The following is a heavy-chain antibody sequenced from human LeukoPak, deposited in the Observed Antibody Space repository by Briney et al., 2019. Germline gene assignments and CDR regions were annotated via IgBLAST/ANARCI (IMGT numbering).Heavy chain of an antibody. CDR2: ISSSTSTI. CDR1: GFTFSIYN. V-gene: IGHV3-48*01. Sequence: GGSLRLSCAVSGFTFSIYNMNWVRQAPGKGLEWVSYISSSTSTIYYADSVEGRFTISRDNAKNSLYLQMNSLRAEDTAVYYCAREGYSSSSTYFDYWGQGTLVTVSS. CDR3: AREGYSSSSTYFDY. D-gene: IGHD6-6*01. J-gene: IGHJ4*02.